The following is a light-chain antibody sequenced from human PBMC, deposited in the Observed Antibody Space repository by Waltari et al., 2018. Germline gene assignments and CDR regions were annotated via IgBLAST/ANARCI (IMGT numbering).Light chain of an antibody. V-gene: IGKV3-15*01. CDR2: GAY. J-gene: IGKJ4*01. Sequence: EIVMTQYPGTLSVSPGERATLSCRAGQSVSGHLAWCQHQPGQAPRLLMYGAYTRANGIPVRFSGSGSGTEFTLTISSLQSEDFAVYFCQQYDVWPLTFGGGTKVEIK. CDR3: QQYDVWPLT. CDR1: QSVSGH.